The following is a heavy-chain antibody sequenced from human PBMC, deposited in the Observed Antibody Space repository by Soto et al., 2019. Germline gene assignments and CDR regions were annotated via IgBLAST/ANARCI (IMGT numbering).Heavy chain of an antibody. CDR1: GYTFTSYG. D-gene: IGHD3-3*01. CDR3: ARGEPYDSRGDSFWFDP. J-gene: IGHJ5*02. Sequence: ASVKVSCKASGYTFTSYGISWVRQAPGQGLEWMGWISAYNGNTNYAQKLQGRVTMTTDTSTSTAYMELRSLRSDDTAVYYCARGEPYDSRGDSFWFDPWGQGILVTVSS. CDR2: ISAYNGNT. V-gene: IGHV1-18*01.